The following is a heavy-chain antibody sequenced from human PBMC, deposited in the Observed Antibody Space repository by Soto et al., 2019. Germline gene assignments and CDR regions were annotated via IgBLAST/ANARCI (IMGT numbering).Heavy chain of an antibody. D-gene: IGHD3-3*01. Sequence: PGGSLRLSCAASGFTFSSYSMNWVRQAPGKGLEWVSSISSSSSYIYYADSVKGRFTISRDNAKNSLYLQMNSLRAEDTAVYYCARDSMRFLETTPFDYWGQGTLVTVSS. CDR2: ISSSSSYI. CDR1: GFTFSSYS. J-gene: IGHJ4*02. CDR3: ARDSMRFLETTPFDY. V-gene: IGHV3-21*01.